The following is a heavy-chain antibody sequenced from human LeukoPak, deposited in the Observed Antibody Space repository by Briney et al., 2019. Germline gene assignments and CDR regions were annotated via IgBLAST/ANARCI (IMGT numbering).Heavy chain of an antibody. D-gene: IGHD2-15*01. V-gene: IGHV3-48*01. CDR1: GFTFSSYS. CDR3: ARGDCSGGSCYLSLTTIDY. Sequence: GGSLRLSCAASGFTFSSYSMNWVRQAPGKGLEWVSYISSSSSTIYYADSVKGRFTISRDNAKNSLYLQMNSLRAEDTAVYYCARGDCSGGSCYLSLTTIDYWGQGTLVTVSS. CDR2: ISSSSSTI. J-gene: IGHJ4*02.